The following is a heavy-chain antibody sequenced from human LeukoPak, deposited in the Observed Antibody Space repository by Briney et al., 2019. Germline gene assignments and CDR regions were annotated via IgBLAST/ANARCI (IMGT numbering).Heavy chain of an antibody. CDR2: ISYDGSNK. D-gene: IGHD3-9*01. CDR3: ARGDDILTGYSDYFDY. V-gene: IGHV3-30*04. Sequence: PGGSLRLSCAASGFTFSSYATHWVRPAPGKGLEWVADISYDGSNKYYADSVKGRFTISRDNSKNTLYLQMNSLRAEDTAVYYCARGDDILTGYSDYFDYWGQGTLVTVSS. CDR1: GFTFSSYA. J-gene: IGHJ4*02.